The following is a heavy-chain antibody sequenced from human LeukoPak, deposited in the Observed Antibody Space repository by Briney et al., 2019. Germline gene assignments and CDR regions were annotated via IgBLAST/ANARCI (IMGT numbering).Heavy chain of an antibody. CDR2: ISSSGSTI. Sequence: PGGSLRLSCAASGFTFSSYEMNWVRQAPGKGLEWVSYISSSGSTIYYADSVKGRFTISRDNSKNTLYLQMNSLRAEDTAVYYCAKDHASLDPATVTLFEFYYWGQGTLVTVSS. CDR1: GFTFSSYE. V-gene: IGHV3-48*03. CDR3: AKDHASLDPATVTLFEFYY. J-gene: IGHJ4*02. D-gene: IGHD5-18*01.